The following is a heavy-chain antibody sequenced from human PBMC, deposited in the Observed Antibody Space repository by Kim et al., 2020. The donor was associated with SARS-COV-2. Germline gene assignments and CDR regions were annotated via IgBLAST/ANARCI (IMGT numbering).Heavy chain of an antibody. V-gene: IGHV3-21*01. CDR3: ARDGVVVAAPFDY. Sequence: YTDSVKGRFTISRDNAKNSLYLQMNSLRAEDTAVYYCARDGVVVAAPFDYWGQGTLVTVSS. J-gene: IGHJ4*02. D-gene: IGHD2-15*01.